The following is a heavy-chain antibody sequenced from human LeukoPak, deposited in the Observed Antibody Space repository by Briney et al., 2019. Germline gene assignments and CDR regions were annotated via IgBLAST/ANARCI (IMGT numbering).Heavy chain of an antibody. CDR2: IIPIFGTA. CDR3: AGRFLEGPTSFDY. Sequence: GASVKVSCKASGGTFSSYAISWVRQAPGQGLEWMGGIIPIFGTANYAQKFQGRVTITTDESTSTAYMELSSLRSEDTAVYYCAGRFLEGPTSFDYWGQGTLVTVSS. J-gene: IGHJ4*02. CDR1: GGTFSSYA. D-gene: IGHD3-3*01. V-gene: IGHV1-69*05.